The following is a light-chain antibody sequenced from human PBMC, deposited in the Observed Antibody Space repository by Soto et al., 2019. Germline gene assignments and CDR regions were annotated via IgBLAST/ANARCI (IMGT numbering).Light chain of an antibody. J-gene: IGKJ1*01. CDR3: QHYNSYSEA. CDR1: QSVSRY. V-gene: IGKV3-11*01. CDR2: DAS. Sequence: EIVLTQSPATLSLSPGERATLSCRASQSVSRYLAWYQQKPGQAPRLLIYDASNRATGIPARFSGSGSGTDFTLTISSLQPDDFATYYCQHYNSYSEAFGQGTKGDIK.